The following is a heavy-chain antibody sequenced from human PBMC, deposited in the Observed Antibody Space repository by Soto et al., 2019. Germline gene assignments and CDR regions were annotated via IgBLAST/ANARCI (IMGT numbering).Heavy chain of an antibody. Sequence: QVQLVQSGAEVKKPGASVKVSCKASGDTFSSYDIKWVRQATGQGLEWMGWMNPNSGNTGYAQKFQGRVTMTRNTSISTTFMELSSLRFEDTAVYYCARGRNGMDVWGQGTTVTVSS. CDR1: GDTFSSYD. V-gene: IGHV1-8*01. CDR3: ARGRNGMDV. J-gene: IGHJ6*02. CDR2: MNPNSGNT.